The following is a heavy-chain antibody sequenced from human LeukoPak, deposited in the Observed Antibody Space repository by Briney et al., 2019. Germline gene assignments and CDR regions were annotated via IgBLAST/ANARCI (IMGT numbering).Heavy chain of an antibody. CDR3: ARDSGSGYHYYMDV. D-gene: IGHD3-10*01. Sequence: SQTLSLTCTVSGGSISSGSYYWSWIRQPAGKGLEWIGRIYTSGSTDYNPSLKSRVTISVGASKNQFSLKLSSVTAADTAVYYCARDSGSGYHYYMDVWGKGTTVTVSS. J-gene: IGHJ6*03. CDR1: GGSISSGSYY. V-gene: IGHV4-61*02. CDR2: IYTSGST.